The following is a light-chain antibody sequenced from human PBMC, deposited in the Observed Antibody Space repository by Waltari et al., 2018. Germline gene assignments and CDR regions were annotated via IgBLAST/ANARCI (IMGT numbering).Light chain of an antibody. CDR2: CNS. V-gene: IGLV1-40*01. CDR3: QSYDSSLSGAV. J-gene: IGLJ7*01. Sequence: QSVLPQPPSVSGAPGQRVTISCTGSSSHIGAGYDVHWSQQLPGTAPKLLIYCNSNRPSGVPDRFSGSKSGTSASLAITGLQAEDEADYYCQSYDSSLSGAVFGGGTQLTVL. CDR1: SSHIGAGYD.